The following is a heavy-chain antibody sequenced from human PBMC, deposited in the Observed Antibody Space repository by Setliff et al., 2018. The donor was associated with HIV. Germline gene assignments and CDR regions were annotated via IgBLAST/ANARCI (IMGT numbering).Heavy chain of an antibody. CDR3: ASGSHGEGATDY. Sequence: SVKVSCKASGGTFSDHAISWVRQAPGQGLEWMGGIIPIFGTANYARKFQGRITVTADESTNTAYMELSSLRSEDTAVYYCASGSHGEGATDYWGLGTLVTVS. CDR1: GGTFSDHA. D-gene: IGHD1-26*01. J-gene: IGHJ4*02. V-gene: IGHV1-69*13. CDR2: IIPIFGTA.